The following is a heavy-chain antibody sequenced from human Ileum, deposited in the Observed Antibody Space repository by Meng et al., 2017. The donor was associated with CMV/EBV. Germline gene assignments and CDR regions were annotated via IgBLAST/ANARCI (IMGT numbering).Heavy chain of an antibody. CDR1: TFSDYV. CDR2: ISGSDGRT. V-gene: IGHV3-23*01. Sequence: TFSDYVMNWVRQAPGKGLQWVSAISGSDGRTYYADPVKGRFTISRDNSKNTLYLQMNSLRAEDTAVYYCAKQLYCSSISCYIGPTSDYWGQGTLVTVSS. CDR3: AKQLYCSSISCYIGPTSDY. D-gene: IGHD2-2*02. J-gene: IGHJ4*02.